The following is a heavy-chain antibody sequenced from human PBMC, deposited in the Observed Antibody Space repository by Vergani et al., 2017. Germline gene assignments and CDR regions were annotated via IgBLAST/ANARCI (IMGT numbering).Heavy chain of an antibody. D-gene: IGHD6-6*01. V-gene: IGHV4-61*02. Sequence: QVQLQESGPGLVKPSQTLSLTCTVSGASINNDFYYWHWIRQPAGKGLEWIGRIYVSGITDYNSSLQSRVSMSVDTSKNQFSLTLTSVTAADTAVYYCARVPYSSSSRDYYYYMDVWGKGTTVTVSS. CDR3: ARVPYSSSSRDYYYYMDV. J-gene: IGHJ6*03. CDR1: GASINNDFYY. CDR2: IYVSGIT.